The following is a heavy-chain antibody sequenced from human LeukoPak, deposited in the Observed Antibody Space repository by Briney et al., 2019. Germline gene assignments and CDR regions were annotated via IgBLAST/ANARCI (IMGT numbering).Heavy chain of an antibody. CDR1: GGTFSSYA. J-gene: IGHJ4*02. D-gene: IGHD3-16*01. V-gene: IGHV1-69*01. CDR2: IIPIFGTA. CDR3: TRDLGGEFDY. Sequence: GASVKVSCKASGGTFSSYAISWVRQATGQGLEWMGGIIPIFGTANYAQKFQGRVTITADESTSTAYMELSSLRSEDTAVYYCTRDLGGEFDYWGQGTLVTVSS.